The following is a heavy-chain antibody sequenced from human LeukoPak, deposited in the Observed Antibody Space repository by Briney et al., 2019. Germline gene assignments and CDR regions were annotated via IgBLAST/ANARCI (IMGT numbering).Heavy chain of an antibody. J-gene: IGHJ6*02. CDR3: ATGIPVGVATTYFYYYYGMDV. D-gene: IGHD5-12*01. Sequence: ASVKVSCKVSGYTLTELSMHWVRQAPGKGLEWMGGFDPEDGETIYAQKFQGRVTMTEDTSTDTAYMELSSLRSEDTAVYYCATGIPVGVATTYFYYYYGMDVWGQGTTVTVSS. CDR2: FDPEDGET. CDR1: GYTLTELS. V-gene: IGHV1-24*01.